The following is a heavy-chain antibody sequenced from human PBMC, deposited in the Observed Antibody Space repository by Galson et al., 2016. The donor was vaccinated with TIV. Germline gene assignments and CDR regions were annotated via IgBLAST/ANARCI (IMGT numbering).Heavy chain of an antibody. V-gene: IGHV4-38-2*02. CDR3: MREGSTVTMHHYFGMDV. D-gene: IGHD4-17*01. CDR2: IYESGTT. J-gene: IGHJ6*02. Sequence: SETLSLTCAVSGYSIKSGYFWGWIRQPPGKGLQWIGSIYESGTTYSQPSLKSRLTMSVDTSKNQFSLKLSSVTAADTAVYYCMREGSTVTMHHYFGMDVWGQGTSVTVSS. CDR1: GYSIKSGYF.